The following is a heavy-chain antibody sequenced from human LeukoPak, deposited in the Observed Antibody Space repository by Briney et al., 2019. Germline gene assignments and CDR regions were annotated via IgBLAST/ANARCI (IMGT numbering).Heavy chain of an antibody. CDR2: INHSGST. D-gene: IGHD2-15*01. CDR1: GGSFSGYY. J-gene: IGHJ6*02. Sequence: SETLSLTCAVYGGSFSGYYWSWIRQPPGKGLEWIGEINHSGSTNYNPSLKSRVTISVDTSKNQFSLKLSSVTAADTAVYYCASAGYCSGGSCSHCYYYYGMDVWGQGTTVTVFS. V-gene: IGHV4-34*01. CDR3: ASAGYCSGGSCSHCYYYYGMDV.